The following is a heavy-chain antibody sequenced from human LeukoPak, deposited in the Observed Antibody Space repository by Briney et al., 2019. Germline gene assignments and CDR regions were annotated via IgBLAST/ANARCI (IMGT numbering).Heavy chain of an antibody. CDR1: GGSISSYY. V-gene: IGHV4-59*12. CDR2: IYYSGST. CDR3: ARDSLAARVAFDI. D-gene: IGHD2-15*01. Sequence: SETLSLTCTVSGGSISSYYWSWIRQPPGKGLEWIGYIYYSGSTYYNPSLKSRVTISVDTSKNQFFLKLSSVTAADTAVYYCARDSLAARVAFDIWGQGTMVTVSS. J-gene: IGHJ3*02.